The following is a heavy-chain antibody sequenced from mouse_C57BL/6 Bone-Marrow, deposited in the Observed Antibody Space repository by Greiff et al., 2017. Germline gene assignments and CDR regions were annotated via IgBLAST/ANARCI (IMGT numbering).Heavy chain of an antibody. CDR2: ISSGSSTI. D-gene: IGHD2-4*01. J-gene: IGHJ2*01. CDR1: GFTFSDYG. Sequence: EVKLVESGGGLVKPGGSLKLSCAASGFTFSDYGMHWVRQAPEKGLEWVAYISSGSSTIYYADTVKGRFTISRDNAKNTLFLQMTSLRSEDTAMYYCARDYDYDVGGYFDYWGQGTTLTVSS. V-gene: IGHV5-17*01. CDR3: ARDYDYDVGGYFDY.